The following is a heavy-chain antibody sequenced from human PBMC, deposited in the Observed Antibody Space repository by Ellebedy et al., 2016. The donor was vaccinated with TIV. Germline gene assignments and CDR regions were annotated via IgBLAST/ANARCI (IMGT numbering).Heavy chain of an antibody. D-gene: IGHD6-19*01. J-gene: IGHJ4*02. Sequence: ASVKVSCXASGYTFTSYYMHWVRQAPGQGLEWMGIINPSGGRTSYTQKFQGRVTMTRDTSTSTVYMELSRLRSEDTAVYYCAIRYSSGWSLDYWGQGTLVTVSS. CDR1: GYTFTSYY. CDR3: AIRYSSGWSLDY. V-gene: IGHV1-46*01. CDR2: INPSGGRT.